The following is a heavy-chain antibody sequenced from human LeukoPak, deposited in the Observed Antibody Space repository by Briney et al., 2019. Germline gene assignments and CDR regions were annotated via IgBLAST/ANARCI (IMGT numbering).Heavy chain of an antibody. D-gene: IGHD4-23*01. J-gene: IGHJ4*02. Sequence: GGSLRLSCAASGFTLSSYAMNWVRHAPGKGLEWVSAISISGGSTYYADSVKGRFTISRDNSMHTLYLQMNSLRVEDTAVYYCAKGLSGNLGDWGQGTLVTVSS. CDR1: GFTLSSYA. V-gene: IGHV3-23*01. CDR2: ISISGGST. CDR3: AKGLSGNLGD.